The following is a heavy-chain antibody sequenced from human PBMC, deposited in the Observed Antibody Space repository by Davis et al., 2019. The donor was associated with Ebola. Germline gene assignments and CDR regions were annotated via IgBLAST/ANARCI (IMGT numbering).Heavy chain of an antibody. CDR3: AGGYSYAPAYYYYGMDV. V-gene: IGHV3-30*03. CDR2: ISYDGSNK. Sequence: GGSLRLSCAASGFTFSSYGMHWVRQAPGKGLEWVAVISYDGSNKYYADSVKGRFTISRDNSKNTLYLQMNSLRAEDTAVYYCAGGYSYAPAYYYYGMDVWGQGTTVTVSS. D-gene: IGHD5-18*01. J-gene: IGHJ6*02. CDR1: GFTFSSYG.